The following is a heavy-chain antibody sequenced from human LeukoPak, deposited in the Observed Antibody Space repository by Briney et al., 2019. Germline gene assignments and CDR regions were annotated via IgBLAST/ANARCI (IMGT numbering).Heavy chain of an antibody. Sequence: GGSLRLSCAASGFTFSSYSMNWVRQAPGKGLEWVSSISGSSSYIYYADSVKGRFTISRDNAKNSLYLQMNSLRAEDRAVYYCARGDIVLKVYALSDYWGQGTLVTVSS. CDR2: ISGSSSYI. D-gene: IGHD2-8*01. CDR3: ARGDIVLKVYALSDY. J-gene: IGHJ4*02. CDR1: GFTFSSYS. V-gene: IGHV3-21*01.